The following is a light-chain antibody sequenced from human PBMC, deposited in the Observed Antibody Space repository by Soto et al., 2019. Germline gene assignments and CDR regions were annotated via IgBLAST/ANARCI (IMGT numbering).Light chain of an antibody. J-gene: IGLJ1*01. CDR1: SSDVGGYNY. CDR2: DVR. CDR3: SSYTTISTYV. V-gene: IGLV2-14*01. Sequence: QSVLTQPASVSGSPGQSITISCTGTSSDVGGYNYVSWYQQHPGKAPKLMIYDVRNRPSGVSNRFSGSKSVNTASLTISGLPAEDEADYYCSSYTTISTYVFGTGTKLTVL.